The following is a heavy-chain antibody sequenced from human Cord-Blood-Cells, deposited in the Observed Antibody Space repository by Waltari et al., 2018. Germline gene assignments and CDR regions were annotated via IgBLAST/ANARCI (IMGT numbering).Heavy chain of an antibody. CDR2: MNPNNGNT. CDR1: GYTFTSYD. CDR3: ARGLERRLYYYYYMDV. J-gene: IGHJ6*03. D-gene: IGHD1-1*01. Sequence: QVQLVQSGAEVKKPGASVKVSCKASGYTFTSYDINWVRQATGQGLEWMGWMNPNNGNTGYAQKFRGRVTITRNTSISTAYMELSSLRSEDTAVYYCARGLERRLYYYYYMDVWGKGTTVTVSS. V-gene: IGHV1-8*03.